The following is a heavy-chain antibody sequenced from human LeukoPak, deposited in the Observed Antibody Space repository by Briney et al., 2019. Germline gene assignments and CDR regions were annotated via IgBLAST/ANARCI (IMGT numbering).Heavy chain of an antibody. CDR2: IYYSGST. Sequence: PSETLSLTCTVSGASLSICYWSWIRHPRAKGLECSGYIYYSGSTNYNPSLKSRVTISVDTSKNQFSLKLSSVTAADTAVYYCARLARYCSSTSCSSFDYWGQGTLVTVSS. V-gene: IGHV4-59*08. J-gene: IGHJ4*02. CDR1: GASLSICY. D-gene: IGHD2-2*01. CDR3: ARLARYCSSTSCSSFDY.